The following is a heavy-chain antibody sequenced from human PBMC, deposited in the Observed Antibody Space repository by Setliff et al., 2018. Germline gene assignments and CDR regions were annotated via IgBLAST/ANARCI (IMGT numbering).Heavy chain of an antibody. CDR2: INTYNGDT. J-gene: IGHJ4*02. D-gene: IGHD3-22*01. V-gene: IGHV1-18*01. Sequence: GPSVKVSCKASGYTFTSYGISWVRQAPGRGLEWMAYINTYNGDTYYAQKFQGRVTMTTDTSTSTASMELGSLRSDDTAMYYCARDAHDYDSSENPIVDYWGQGTLVTVSS. CDR3: ARDAHDYDSSENPIVDY. CDR1: GYTFTSYG.